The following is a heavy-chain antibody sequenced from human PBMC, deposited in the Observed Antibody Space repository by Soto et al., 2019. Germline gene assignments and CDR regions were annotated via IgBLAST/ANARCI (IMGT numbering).Heavy chain of an antibody. V-gene: IGHV3-53*02. CDR1: GFTVSSNY. D-gene: IGHD4-17*01. Sequence: EMQLVETGGGLIQPGGSLRLSCAASGFTVSSNYMSWVRQAPGKGLKWVSVIYSGRSTYYADSVKGRFTISRDNSKNTLYLQMNSLRAEDTAVYYCATGPHGATVTLLDYWGQGTLVTVSS. J-gene: IGHJ4*02. CDR3: ATGPHGATVTLLDY. CDR2: IYSGRST.